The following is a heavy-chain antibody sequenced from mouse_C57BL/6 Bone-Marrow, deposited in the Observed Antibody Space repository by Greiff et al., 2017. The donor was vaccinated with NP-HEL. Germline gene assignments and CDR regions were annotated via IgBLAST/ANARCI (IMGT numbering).Heavy chain of an antibody. D-gene: IGHD1-1*01. CDR2: INPSNGGT. J-gene: IGHJ4*01. CDR1: GYTFTSYW. CDR3: AKSLITTVVAKDAMDY. V-gene: IGHV1-53*01. Sequence: QVQLQQPGTELVKPGASVKLSCKASGYTFTSYWMHWVKQRPGQGLEWIGNINPSNGGTNYNEKFKSKATLTVDKSSSTAYMQLSSLTSEDSAVYYCAKSLITTVVAKDAMDYWGQGTSVTVSS.